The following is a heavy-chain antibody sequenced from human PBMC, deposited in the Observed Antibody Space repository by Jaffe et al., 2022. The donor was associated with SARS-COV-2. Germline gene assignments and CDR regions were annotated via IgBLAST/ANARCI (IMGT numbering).Heavy chain of an antibody. J-gene: IGHJ6*03. CDR1: GFTFSSYS. CDR3: ARDSRAVGGPYGAYYYYYYMDV. D-gene: IGHD2-15*01. V-gene: IGHV3-48*01. CDR2: ISSSSSTI. Sequence: EVQLVESGGGLVQPGGSLRLSCAASGFTFSSYSMNWVRQAPGKGLEWVSYISSSSSTIYYADSVKGRFTISRDNAKNSLYLQMNSLRAEDTAVYYCARDSRAVGGPYGAYYYYYYMDVWGKGTTVTVSS.